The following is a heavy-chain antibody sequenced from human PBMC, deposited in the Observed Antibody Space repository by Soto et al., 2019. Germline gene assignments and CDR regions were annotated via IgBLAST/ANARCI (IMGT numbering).Heavy chain of an antibody. D-gene: IGHD3-16*01. CDR3: ARGGAERKTEYYFDY. J-gene: IGHJ4*02. Sequence: SETLSLTCTVSGGSISSYYWSWIRQPPGKGLEWIGYIYYSGSTNYNPSLKSRVTISVDTSKNQFSLKLSSVTTADTAVYYCARGGAERKTEYYFDYWGQGTLVTVSS. V-gene: IGHV4-59*01. CDR1: GGSISSYY. CDR2: IYYSGST.